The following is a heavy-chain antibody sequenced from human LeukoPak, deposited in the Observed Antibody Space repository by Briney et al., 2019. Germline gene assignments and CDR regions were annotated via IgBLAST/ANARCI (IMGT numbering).Heavy chain of an antibody. J-gene: IGHJ4*02. CDR2: ISWNSGSI. V-gene: IGHV3-9*01. CDR1: GFTFDDYA. CDR3: AKDDGGNSPFDY. D-gene: IGHD4-23*01. Sequence: GGSLTLSCAASGFTFDDYAMHWVRQAPREGLEWVSGISWNSGSIGYADSVKDRFTISRDNAKNSLYLQMNSLRAEDTALYYCAKDDGGNSPFDYWGQGTLVTVSS.